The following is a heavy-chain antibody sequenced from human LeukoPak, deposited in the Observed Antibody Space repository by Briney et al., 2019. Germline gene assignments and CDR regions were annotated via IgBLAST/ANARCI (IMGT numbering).Heavy chain of an antibody. Sequence: ASGKVSCKASGYTFTRYDINWVRQATGQGLEWMGWMNPNSGNTGYAQKFQGRVTITRNTSISTAYMELSSLRSEDTAVYYCARAHRITMVRGVIMGYWGQGTLVTVSS. CDR2: MNPNSGNT. CDR3: ARAHRITMVRGVIMGY. J-gene: IGHJ4*02. D-gene: IGHD3-10*01. CDR1: GYTFTRYD. V-gene: IGHV1-8*03.